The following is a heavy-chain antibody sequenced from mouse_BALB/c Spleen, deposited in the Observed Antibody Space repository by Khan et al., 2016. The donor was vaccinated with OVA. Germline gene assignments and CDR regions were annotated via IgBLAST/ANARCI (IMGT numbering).Heavy chain of an antibody. D-gene: IGHD4-1*01. Sequence: EVQLQESGPGLVKPSQSLSLTCTVTGYSITRDYAWNWIRQFPGNKLEWMGYISNSGRTTYNPSLKSRISITRDTSKNRFFLQLNSVTTEDTATYYCSSELGRYYAMDYWGQGTSVTVSS. CDR3: SSELGRYYAMDY. CDR2: ISNSGRT. V-gene: IGHV3-2*02. J-gene: IGHJ4*01. CDR1: GYSITRDYA.